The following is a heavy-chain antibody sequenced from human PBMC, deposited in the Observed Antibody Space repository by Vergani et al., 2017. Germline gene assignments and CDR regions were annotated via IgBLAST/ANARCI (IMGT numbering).Heavy chain of an antibody. D-gene: IGHD6-13*01. J-gene: IGHJ4*02. Sequence: QITLKESGPTLVKPTQTLTLTCTFSGFSLSTSGVGVGWIRQPPGKALEWLALFYWDDDKRYSPSLKSRLTITKDTSKNQVVLTMTNMDPVDTATYYCAHLRIAAAGRSTFDYWGQGTLVTVSS. CDR3: AHLRIAAAGRSTFDY. CDR2: FYWDDDK. V-gene: IGHV2-5*02. CDR1: GFSLSTSGVG.